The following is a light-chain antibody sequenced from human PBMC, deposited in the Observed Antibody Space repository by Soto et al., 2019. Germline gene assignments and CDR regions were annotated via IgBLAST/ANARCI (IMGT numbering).Light chain of an antibody. CDR3: MQALQSRT. CDR2: LGS. Sequence: DIVMTQSPLSLAVTPGEPASISCRSSQSLLYSNGYNYFDWYLQKPGQSPQLLIYLGSNRASGVPDRFSGSGSGTDLTLKISRVEAEDVGVYYCMQALQSRTFGQGTKVEIK. J-gene: IGKJ1*01. V-gene: IGKV2-28*01. CDR1: QSLLYSNGYNY.